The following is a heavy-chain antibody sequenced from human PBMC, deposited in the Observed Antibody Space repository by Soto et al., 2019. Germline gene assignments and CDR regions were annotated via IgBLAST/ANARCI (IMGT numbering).Heavy chain of an antibody. D-gene: IGHD1-26*01. Sequence: LRLSCAASRFTFSSYGMHWVRQAPGKGLEWVAVISYDGSNKYYADSVKGRFTISRDNSKNTLYLQMNSLRAEDTAVYYCAKDRRWELLVWGQGTLVTVSS. J-gene: IGHJ4*02. V-gene: IGHV3-30*18. CDR1: RFTFSSYG. CDR3: AKDRRWELLV. CDR2: ISYDGSNK.